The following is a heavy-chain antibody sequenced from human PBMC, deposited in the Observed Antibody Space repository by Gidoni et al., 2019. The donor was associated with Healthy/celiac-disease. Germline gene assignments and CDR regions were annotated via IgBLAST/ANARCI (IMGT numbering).Heavy chain of an antibody. CDR1: GGSISSYS. V-gene: IGHV4-59*08. D-gene: IGHD3-3*01. CDR3: ARHVTIFGVVNYGMDV. CDR2: IYYSGST. J-gene: IGHJ6*02. Sequence: KPSETLSLTCTVSGGSISSYSWSWIRQPPGKGLEWIGYIYYSGSTNYNPSLKSRVTISVDTSKNQFSLKLSSVTAADTAVYYCARHVTIFGVVNYGMDVWGQGTTVTVSS.